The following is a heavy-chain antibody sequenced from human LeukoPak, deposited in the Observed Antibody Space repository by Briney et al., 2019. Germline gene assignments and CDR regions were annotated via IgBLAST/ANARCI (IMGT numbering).Heavy chain of an antibody. J-gene: IGHJ4*02. Sequence: QAGGSLRLSCAASGFTFSSYAMSWVRQAPGKGLEWVSAISGSGGSTYYADSVKGRFTISRDNAKNTLYLQMNSLRAEDTAVYYCARDGYSFGHDFDYWGQGTLVTVSS. CDR1: GFTFSSYA. CDR2: ISGSGGST. CDR3: ARDGYSFGHDFDY. V-gene: IGHV3-23*01. D-gene: IGHD5-18*01.